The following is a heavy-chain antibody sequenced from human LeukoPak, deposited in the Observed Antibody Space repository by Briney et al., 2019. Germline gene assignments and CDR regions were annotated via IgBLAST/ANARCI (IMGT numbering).Heavy chain of an antibody. CDR3: AREARYYYDSSGYYYALDY. CDR2: IYYSGST. D-gene: IGHD3-22*01. V-gene: IGHV4-30-4*01. J-gene: IGHJ4*02. CDR1: GGSISSGDYY. Sequence: SETLSLTCTVSGGSISSGDYYWSWIRQPPGKGLEWIGYIYYSGSTYYNPSLKSRVTISVDTSKNQFSLKLSSVTAADTAVYYCAREARYYYDSSGYYYALDYWGRGTLVTVSS.